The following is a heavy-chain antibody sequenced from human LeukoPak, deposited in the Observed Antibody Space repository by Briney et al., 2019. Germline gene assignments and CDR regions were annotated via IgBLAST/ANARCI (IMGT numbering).Heavy chain of an antibody. CDR3: AREEYGFAY. D-gene: IGHD3-10*01. J-gene: IGHJ4*02. CDR1: GFTFSRYS. V-gene: IGHV3-21*01. CDR2: ISSSRSYI. Sequence: PGWSLRLSCAASGFTFSRYSMNWVRAAPGKGLEWVSSISSSRSYIYYADSVKGRFTIPRDNAKNSLYLQLNSLRAEHTAVYHCAREEYGFAYWGQGTLVTVSS.